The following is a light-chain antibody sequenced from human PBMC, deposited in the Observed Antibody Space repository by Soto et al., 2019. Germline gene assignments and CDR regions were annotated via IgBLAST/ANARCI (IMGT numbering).Light chain of an antibody. Sequence: SVLTQPPSASGSPGQSVTISCTGTSSDVGAYNYVSWYQQHPGKAPKLMIYEVSKRPSGVPDRFSGSKSGNTASLTVSGLQAEDEADYYCRSYDRSLSGSVFGGGTKLTVL. J-gene: IGLJ3*02. V-gene: IGLV2-8*01. CDR3: RSYDRSLSGSV. CDR1: SSDVGAYNY. CDR2: EVS.